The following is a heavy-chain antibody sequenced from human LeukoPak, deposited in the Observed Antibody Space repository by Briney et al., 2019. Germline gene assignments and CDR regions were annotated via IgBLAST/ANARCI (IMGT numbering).Heavy chain of an antibody. CDR3: ARTLVGAVFDY. Sequence: GGSLRLSCAASGFTFSSYGMHWVRQAPGKGLEWVAVISYDGSNKYYADSVKGRFTISRDNSKNTLYLQMNSLRAEDTAVYYCARTLVGAVFDYWGQGTLVSVSS. CDR1: GFTFSSYG. CDR2: ISYDGSNK. D-gene: IGHD1-26*01. J-gene: IGHJ4*02. V-gene: IGHV3-30*03.